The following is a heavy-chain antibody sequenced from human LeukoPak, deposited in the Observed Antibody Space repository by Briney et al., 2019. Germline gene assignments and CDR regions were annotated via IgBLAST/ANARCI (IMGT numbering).Heavy chain of an antibody. CDR1: GFTFSDYY. J-gene: IGHJ4*02. CDR2: ISSSGATI. V-gene: IGHV3-11*04. D-gene: IGHD1-26*01. Sequence: GGSLRLSCAASGFTFSDYYMSWLRQAPGKGLEGVSYISSSGATIFYADSVKGRFTISRDNAKNSLYLQMNRLRAEDTAVYYCARGSGSYRNDYWGQGTLVTVSS. CDR3: ARGSGSYRNDY.